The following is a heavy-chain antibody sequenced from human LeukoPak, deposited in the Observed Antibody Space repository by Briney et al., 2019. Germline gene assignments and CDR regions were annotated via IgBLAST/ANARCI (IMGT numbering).Heavy chain of an antibody. CDR1: GYTLTSYG. CDR2: ISAYNGNT. D-gene: IGHD3-10*01. J-gene: IGHJ4*02. Sequence: ASXKVSCKASGYTLTSYGISWVRQAPGQGLEWMGWISAYNGNTNYAQKLQGRVTMTTDTSTSTAYMELRSLRSDDTAVYYCARNRRYGSGSYYKTLDYWGQGTLVTVSS. V-gene: IGHV1-18*04. CDR3: ARNRRYGSGSYYKTLDY.